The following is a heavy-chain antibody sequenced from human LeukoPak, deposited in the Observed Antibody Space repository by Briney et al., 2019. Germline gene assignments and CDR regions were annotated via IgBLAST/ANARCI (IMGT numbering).Heavy chain of an antibody. V-gene: IGHV4-59*08. D-gene: IGHD1-14*01. CDR2: IHNSGRT. CDR3: ARHGTISSESYFDY. CDR1: GGSVSSYC. Sequence: SETLSLTCSVSGGSVSSYCWSWIRQSPGKGLEWIGYIHNSGRTNYNPSLKSRVTGFVDTSKNQVSLRLSSVTAADTAVYYCARHGTISSESYFDYWGQGALVTVSS. J-gene: IGHJ4*02.